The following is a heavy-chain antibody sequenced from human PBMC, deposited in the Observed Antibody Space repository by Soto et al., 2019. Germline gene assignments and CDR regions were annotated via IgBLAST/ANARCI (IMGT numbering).Heavy chain of an antibody. Sequence: QVQLVESGGGVVQPRRSLRLSCAASGFTFSSYGMHWVRQAPGKGLEWVAVISYDGSNKYYADSVKGRFTISRDNSKNMLYLQMNSLRAEDTAVYYCANVDSSGSDYWGQGTLVTVSS. J-gene: IGHJ4*02. CDR1: GFTFSSYG. CDR2: ISYDGSNK. D-gene: IGHD6-19*01. V-gene: IGHV3-30*18. CDR3: ANVDSSGSDY.